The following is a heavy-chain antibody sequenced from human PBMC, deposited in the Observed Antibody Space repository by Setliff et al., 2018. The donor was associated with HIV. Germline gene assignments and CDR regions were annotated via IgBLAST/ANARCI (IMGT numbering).Heavy chain of an antibody. D-gene: IGHD6-19*01. V-gene: IGHV1-2*06. CDR3: ARGWATGADSSPLDV. CDR2: INPNSGGT. CDR1: GYTFNGYY. Sequence: EASVKVSCKASGYTFNGYYMHWVRQAPGQGLEWMGRINPNSGGTKYGQKFQGRVTMTRDTSMSTAYMELNRLISDDTAVYYCARGWATGADSSPLDVWGKGTTVTVSS. J-gene: IGHJ6*04.